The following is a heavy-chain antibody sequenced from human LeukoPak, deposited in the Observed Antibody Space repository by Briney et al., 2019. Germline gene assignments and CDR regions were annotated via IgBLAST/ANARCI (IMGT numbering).Heavy chain of an antibody. D-gene: IGHD6-6*01. CDR3: ARGRLAARTLDY. J-gene: IGHJ4*02. CDR2: INPNSGGT. V-gene: IGHV1-2*02. CDR1: GYTFTGYY. Sequence: ASVKVSCKAPGYTFTGYYMHWVRQAPGQGLEWMGWINPNSGGTNYAQKFQGRVTMTRDTSIGTAYMELSRLRSDDTAVYYCARGRLAARTLDYWGQGTLVTVSS.